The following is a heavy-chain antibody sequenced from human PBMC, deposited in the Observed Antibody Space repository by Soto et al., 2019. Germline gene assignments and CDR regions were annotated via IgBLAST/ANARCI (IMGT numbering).Heavy chain of an antibody. V-gene: IGHV3-48*03. J-gene: IGHJ4*02. CDR1: GFTFSSYE. CDR3: ARIGYSSSSLDY. D-gene: IGHD6-13*01. CDR2: ISSSGSTI. Sequence: GGSLRLSCAASGFTFSSYEMNWVRQAPGKGLEWVSYISSSGSTIYYADSVKGRFTISRDNAKNSLYLQINSLRAEDTAFYYCARIGYSSSSLDYWGKGTLVTVS.